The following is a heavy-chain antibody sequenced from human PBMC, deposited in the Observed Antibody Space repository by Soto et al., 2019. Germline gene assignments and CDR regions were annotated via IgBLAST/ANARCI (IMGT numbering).Heavy chain of an antibody. J-gene: IGHJ6*02. D-gene: IGHD3-10*01. V-gene: IGHV1-18*04. CDR2: ISAYNGNT. Sequence: ASVKVSCKVSGYTFTSYGITWVRQAPGQGLEWMGWISAYNGNTNYAQKLQGRVTMTTDTSTSTAYMELRSLRAEDTAVYYCARDRSYGSGTDLYYYGMDVWGQGTTVTVSS. CDR3: ARDRSYGSGTDLYYYGMDV. CDR1: GYTFTSYG.